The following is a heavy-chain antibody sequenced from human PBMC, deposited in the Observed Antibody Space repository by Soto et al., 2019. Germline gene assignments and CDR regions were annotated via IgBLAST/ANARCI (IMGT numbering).Heavy chain of an antibody. D-gene: IGHD3-16*01. CDR2: VHFSGSL. V-gene: IGHV4-61*05. J-gene: IGHJ1*01. CDR1: DDSISSTSYY. CDR3: GRGGDAHKLGRH. Sequence: QLQLQESGPGLVKPSETLSLTCSVSDDSISSTSYYWSWIRQPPGRGLAWIGFVHFSGSLHYNASLGNRAIISVDTSRRLISLKLTSVTAADAAVYFCGRGGDAHKLGRHWGQGTLVTVSS.